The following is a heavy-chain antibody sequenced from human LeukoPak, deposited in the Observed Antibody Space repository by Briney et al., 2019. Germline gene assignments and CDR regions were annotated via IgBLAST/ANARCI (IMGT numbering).Heavy chain of an antibody. CDR3: ARTGIAAAGSDY. V-gene: IGHV1-8*01. Sequence: ASVKVSCKASGYTFTSYDINWVRQATGQGLEWMGWMNPNSGNTGYAQKFQGRVTMTRNTSISTAYMELSSLRSEDTAVYYCARTGIAAAGSDYWGQGTLVTVSS. J-gene: IGHJ4*02. CDR2: MNPNSGNT. D-gene: IGHD6-13*01. CDR1: GYTFTSYD.